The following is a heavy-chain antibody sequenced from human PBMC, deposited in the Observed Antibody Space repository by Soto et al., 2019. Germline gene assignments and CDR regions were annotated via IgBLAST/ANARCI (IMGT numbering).Heavy chain of an antibody. Sequence: GGSLRLSCAASGFTFSSYAMHWVRQAPGKGLEWVAVISYDGSNKYYADSVKGRFTISRDNSKNTLYLQMNSLRAEDTAVYYCARDTDGDGYTALLDYWGQGTLVTVSS. CDR2: ISYDGSNK. J-gene: IGHJ4*02. CDR1: GFTFSSYA. D-gene: IGHD5-12*01. V-gene: IGHV3-30-3*01. CDR3: ARDTDGDGYTALLDY.